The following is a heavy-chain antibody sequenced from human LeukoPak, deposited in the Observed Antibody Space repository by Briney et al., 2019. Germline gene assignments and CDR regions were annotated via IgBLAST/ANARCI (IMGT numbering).Heavy chain of an antibody. CDR1: GYTFTSYG. J-gene: IGHJ4*02. V-gene: IGHV1-18*04. CDR2: ISAYNGNT. D-gene: IGHD2-15*01. Sequence: ASVKVSCKASGYTFTSYGISRVRQAPGQGLEWMGWISAYNGNTNYAQKLQGRVTMTTDTSTSTAYMELRSLRSDDTAVYYCARERMGLLPNKPFDYWGQGTLVTVSS. CDR3: ARERMGLLPNKPFDY.